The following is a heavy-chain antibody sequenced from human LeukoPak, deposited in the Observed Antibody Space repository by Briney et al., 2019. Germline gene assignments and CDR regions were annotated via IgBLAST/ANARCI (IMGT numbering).Heavy chain of an antibody. CDR3: ARGGRWELPRPYAFDV. Sequence: ASVKFSCKASGYTFTSYGISWVRQAPGQGLEWMGWISAYNGNTNYAQKLQGRVTMTTDTSTSTAYMELRTLRSDDTAVYYCARGGRWELPRPYAFDVWGQGTVVTVSS. D-gene: IGHD1-26*01. J-gene: IGHJ3*01. CDR1: GYTFTSYG. V-gene: IGHV1-18*01. CDR2: ISAYNGNT.